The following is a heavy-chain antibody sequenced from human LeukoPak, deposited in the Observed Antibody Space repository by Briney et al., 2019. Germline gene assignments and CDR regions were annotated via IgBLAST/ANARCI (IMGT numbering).Heavy chain of an antibody. V-gene: IGHV1-69*05. CDR2: IIPIFGTA. J-gene: IGHJ4*02. Sequence: WASVRVSCKASGGTFSSYAISWVRQAPGQGLEWMGGIIPIFGTANYAQKFQGRVTITTDESTSTAYMELSSLRSEDTAVYYCARGTRRDGYHNYYYFDYWGQGTLVTVSS. CDR3: ARGTRRDGYHNYYYFDY. CDR1: GGTFSSYA. D-gene: IGHD5-24*01.